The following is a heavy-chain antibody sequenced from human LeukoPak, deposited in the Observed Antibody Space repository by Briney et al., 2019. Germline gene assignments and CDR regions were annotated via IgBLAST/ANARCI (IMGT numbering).Heavy chain of an antibody. V-gene: IGHV4-31*03. D-gene: IGHD3-22*01. CDR3: ARAYPAKCYYDSSGYYSYFDY. Sequence: SETLSLTCTVSGGSISSGGYYWSWIRQHPGKGLEWIGYIYYSGSTYYNPSLKSRVTISVDTSKNQFSLKLSSVTAADTAVYYCARAYPAKCYYDSSGYYSYFDYWGQGTLVTVSS. CDR1: GGSISSGGYY. CDR2: IYYSGST. J-gene: IGHJ4*02.